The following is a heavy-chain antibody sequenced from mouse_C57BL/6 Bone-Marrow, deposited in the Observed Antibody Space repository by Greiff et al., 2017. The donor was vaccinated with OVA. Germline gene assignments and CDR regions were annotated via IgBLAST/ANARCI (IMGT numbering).Heavy chain of an antibody. CDR2: ISNGGGST. V-gene: IGHV5-12*01. D-gene: IGHD1-1*01. Sequence: DVMLVESGGGLVQPGGSLKLSCAASGFTFSDYYMYWVRQTPEKRLEWVAYISNGGGSTYYPDPVKGRFTISRDNATNTLYLQMSRLTSEDTAMYYCAIRGYGPDYFDYGGQGTTLTVSS. CDR1: GFTFSDYY. CDR3: AIRGYGPDYFDY. J-gene: IGHJ2*01.